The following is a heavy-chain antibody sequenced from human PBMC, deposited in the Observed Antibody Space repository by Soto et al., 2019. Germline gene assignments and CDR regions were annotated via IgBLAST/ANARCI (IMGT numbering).Heavy chain of an antibody. D-gene: IGHD1-26*01. CDR2: INHSGST. CDR1: CGSFSGYY. CDR3: ARGSSGSYKYYYYGMDV. V-gene: IGHV4-34*01. J-gene: IGHJ6*02. Sequence: SETLSLTCAVYCGSFSGYYWSWIRQPPGKGLEWIGEINHSGSTNYNPSLKSRVTISVDTSKNQFSLKLSSVTAADTAVYYCARGSSGSYKYYYYGMDVWGQGTTVTVSS.